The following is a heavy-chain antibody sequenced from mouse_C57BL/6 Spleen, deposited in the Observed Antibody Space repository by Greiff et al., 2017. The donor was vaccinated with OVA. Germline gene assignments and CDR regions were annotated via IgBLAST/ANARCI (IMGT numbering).Heavy chain of an antibody. Sequence: EVQRVESGGGLVKPGGSLKLSCAASGFTFSSYAMSWVRQTPEKRLEWVATISDGGSYTYYPDNVKGRFTISRDNAKNNLYLQMSHLKSEDTAMYYCARDPGYDAMDYWGQGTSVTVSS. J-gene: IGHJ4*01. CDR3: ARDPGYDAMDY. V-gene: IGHV5-4*01. CDR2: ISDGGSYT. CDR1: GFTFSSYA.